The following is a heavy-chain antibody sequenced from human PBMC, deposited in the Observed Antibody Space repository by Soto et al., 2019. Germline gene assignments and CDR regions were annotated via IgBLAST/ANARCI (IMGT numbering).Heavy chain of an antibody. D-gene: IGHD3-3*01. J-gene: IGHJ4*02. V-gene: IGHV3-23*01. CDR2: IRGSDGKT. Sequence: PGGSLRLSCAASGFSFGSYALSWVRQAPGKGLEWVSTIRGSDGKTFYADSVKGRFSISRDTSQSTLYLQMNSLRADDTAMYYCARWSYLDYWGQGTRVTAPQ. CDR3: ARWSYLDY. CDR1: GFSFGSYA.